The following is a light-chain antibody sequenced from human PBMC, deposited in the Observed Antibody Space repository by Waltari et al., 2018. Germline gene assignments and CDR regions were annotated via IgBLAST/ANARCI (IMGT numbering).Light chain of an antibody. CDR3: QQKGTSWT. CDR1: QSVTSDY. V-gene: IGKV3-20*01. J-gene: IGKJ1*01. CDR2: GAT. Sequence: VLPQSPATPSMSPGERATLSCRASQSVTSDYLAWYQQKPGQSPRLLIYGATNRATGVPDRFSGSGSGTDFTLTITRLEPEDFAVYFCQQKGTSWTFGQGTKVEIK.